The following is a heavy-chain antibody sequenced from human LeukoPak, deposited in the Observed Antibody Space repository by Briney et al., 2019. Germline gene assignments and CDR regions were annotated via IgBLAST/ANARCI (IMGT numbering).Heavy chain of an antibody. CDR1: GYTFTGYY. J-gene: IGHJ5*02. V-gene: IGHV1-2*02. CDR2: INPSSGGT. D-gene: IGHD3-3*01. Sequence: ASVKVSCKASGYTFTGYYMHWVRQAPGQGLEWMGWINPSSGGTNYAQKFQGRVTMTRDTSISTAYMELSRLRSDDTAVYYCARASRIGVVQWFDPWGQGTLVTVSS. CDR3: ARASRIGVVQWFDP.